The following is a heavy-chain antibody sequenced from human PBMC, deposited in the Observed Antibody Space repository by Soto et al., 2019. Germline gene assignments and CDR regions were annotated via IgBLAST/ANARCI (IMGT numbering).Heavy chain of an antibody. D-gene: IGHD4-17*01. J-gene: IGHJ6*02. CDR2: INPDSGGT. CDR3: ARDQMTTVTINDYYGMDV. V-gene: IGHV1-2*02. Sequence: ASVKVSCKASGYSFADYYMHWVRQAPGQGLEWMGWINPDSGGTNYAQKFQGRVTMTRDSSITTAYMELTGLRSDDTAVYYCARDQMTTVTINDYYGMDVWGQGTTVTVSS. CDR1: GYSFADYY.